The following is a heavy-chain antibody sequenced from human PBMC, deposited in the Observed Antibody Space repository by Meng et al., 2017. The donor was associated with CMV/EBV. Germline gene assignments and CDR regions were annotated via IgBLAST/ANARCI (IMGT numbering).Heavy chain of an antibody. CDR2: IRSKAYGGTT. V-gene: IGHV3-49*04. Sequence: GESLKISCAASGFTVSSNYMSWVRQAPGKGLEWVGFIRSKAYGGTTEYAASVKGRFTISRDDSKSIAYLQMNSLKTEDTAVYYCTRSPFGVVVWFDPWGQGTLVTVSS. CDR3: TRSPFGVVVWFDP. D-gene: IGHD3-3*01. J-gene: IGHJ5*02. CDR1: GFTVSSNY.